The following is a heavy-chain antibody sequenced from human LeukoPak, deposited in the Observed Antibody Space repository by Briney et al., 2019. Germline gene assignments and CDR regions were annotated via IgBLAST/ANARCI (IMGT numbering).Heavy chain of an antibody. CDR1: GYSISSGYY. J-gene: IGHJ6*03. Sequence: SETLSLTCTVSGYSISSGYYWGWIRQPPGKGLEWIGSIYDSGSTYYNPSLKSRVTISVDTSKNQFSLKLSSVTAADTAVYYCARDASLVVPADYHYYMDVWGKGTTVTVSS. V-gene: IGHV4-38-2*02. CDR3: ARDASLVVPADYHYYMDV. D-gene: IGHD2-2*01. CDR2: IYDSGST.